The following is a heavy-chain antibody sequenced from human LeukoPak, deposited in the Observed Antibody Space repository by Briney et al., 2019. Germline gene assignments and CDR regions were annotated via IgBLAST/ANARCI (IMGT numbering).Heavy chain of an antibody. CDR3: TRDSPTFGGVKYAFDI. J-gene: IGHJ3*02. CDR1: GFTFGDYA. D-gene: IGHD3-16*01. V-gene: IGHV3-49*04. CDR2: IRSKAYGGTT. Sequence: PGGSLRLSCTASGFTFGDYAMSWVRQAPGKGLEWVGFIRSKAYGGTTEYAASVKGRFTISRDDSKSIAYLQMNSLKTEDTAVYYCTRDSPTFGGVKYAFDIWGQGTMVTVSS.